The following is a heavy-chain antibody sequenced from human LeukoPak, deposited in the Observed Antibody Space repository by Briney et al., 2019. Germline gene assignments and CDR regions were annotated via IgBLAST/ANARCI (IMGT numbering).Heavy chain of an antibody. D-gene: IGHD2-21*02. CDR2: IYTSGST. CDR3: ARGAYCGGDCGPYWYFDL. V-gene: IGHV4-61*02. CDR1: GGSISSGSYY. J-gene: IGHJ2*01. Sequence: PSETLSLTCTVSGGSISSGSYYWSWIRQPAGKGLEWIGRIYTSGSTNYNPSLKSRVTISVDTSKNQFSLKLSSVTAADTAVYYCARGAYCGGDCGPYWYFDLWGRGTLVTVSS.